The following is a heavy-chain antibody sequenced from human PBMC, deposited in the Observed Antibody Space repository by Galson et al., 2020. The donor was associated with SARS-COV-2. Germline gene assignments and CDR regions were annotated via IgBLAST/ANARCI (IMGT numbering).Heavy chain of an antibody. D-gene: IGHD5-18*01. CDR1: GFTFSRYG. V-gene: IGHV3-33*01. CDR3: AREWILPGRMDE. CDR2: IWSDGTNK. J-gene: IGHJ4*02. Sequence: TGGSLRLSCVASGFTFSRYGMHWVRQAPGKGLEWVAGIWSDGTNKFYVDSVKGRFTISRDNPKNSLSLQMDSLRVEDTAVYYCAREWILPGRMDEWGQGTLVTVSA.